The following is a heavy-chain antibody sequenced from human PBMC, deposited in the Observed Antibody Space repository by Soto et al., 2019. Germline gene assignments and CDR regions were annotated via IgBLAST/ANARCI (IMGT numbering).Heavy chain of an antibody. CDR1: GGSISSYY. V-gene: IGHV4-59*08. D-gene: IGHD4-4*01. Sequence: SATLSLTCTVSGGSISSYYWSWIRQPPGKGLEWIGYIYYSGSTNYNPSLKSRVTISVDTSKNQFSLKLSSVTAADTAVYYCARHYRAPNWFDPWGQGTLVTVSS. CDR3: ARHYRAPNWFDP. J-gene: IGHJ5*02. CDR2: IYYSGST.